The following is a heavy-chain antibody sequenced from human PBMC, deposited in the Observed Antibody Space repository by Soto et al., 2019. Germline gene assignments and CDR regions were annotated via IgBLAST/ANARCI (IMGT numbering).Heavy chain of an antibody. Sequence: GGSLRLSCAASGFTFSSYGMHWVRQAPGKGLEWVAVISYDGSNKYYADSVKGRFTISRDNSKNTLYLQMNSLRAEDTAVYYCAKVTASTSDYYYYGMDVWGQGTTVTVSS. CDR1: GFTFSSYG. CDR2: ISYDGSNK. D-gene: IGHD1-26*01. CDR3: AKVTASTSDYYYYGMDV. J-gene: IGHJ6*02. V-gene: IGHV3-30*18.